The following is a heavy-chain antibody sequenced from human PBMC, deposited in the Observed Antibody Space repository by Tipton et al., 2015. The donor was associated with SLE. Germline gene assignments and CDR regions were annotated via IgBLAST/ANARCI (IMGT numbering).Heavy chain of an antibody. Sequence: GSLRLSCAASGFTFSSYAMHWVRQAPGKGLEWVSAISGSGGSTYYADSVKGRFTISRDNSKNTLYLQMNSLRAEDTAVYYCATLRRGITTIVEALDVWGKGTTVTVSS. D-gene: IGHD3-22*01. J-gene: IGHJ6*04. V-gene: IGHV3-23*01. CDR3: ATLRRGITTIVEALDV. CDR2: ISGSGGST. CDR1: GFTFSSYA.